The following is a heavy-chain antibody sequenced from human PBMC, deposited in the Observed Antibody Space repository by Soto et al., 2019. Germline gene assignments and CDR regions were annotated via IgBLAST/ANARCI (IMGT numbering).Heavy chain of an antibody. CDR1: GYTFTSYA. CDR3: ARDFWSGYSYFDY. Sequence: GASVKVSCKASGYTFTSYAMHWVRQAPGQRLEWMGWINAGNGNTKYSQKFQGRVTITRDTSASTAYMELSSLRSEDTAVYYCARDFWSGYSYFDYWGQGTLVTVSS. D-gene: IGHD3-3*01. V-gene: IGHV1-3*01. CDR2: INAGNGNT. J-gene: IGHJ4*02.